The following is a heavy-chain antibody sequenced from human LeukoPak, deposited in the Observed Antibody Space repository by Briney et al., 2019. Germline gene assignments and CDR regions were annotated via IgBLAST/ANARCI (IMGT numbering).Heavy chain of an antibody. D-gene: IGHD5-12*01. CDR2: ISSSSSYT. V-gene: IGHV3-11*03. CDR3: ARYSGYDQNYFDY. J-gene: IGHJ4*02. CDR1: VFTHYFYH. Sequence: GGPQSLSCTPSVFTHYFYHIIWIRQAPGKGLEWVSYISSSSSYTNYADSVKGRFTISRDNAKNSLYLQMNSLRAEDTAVYYCARYSGYDQNYFDYWGQGTLVTVSS.